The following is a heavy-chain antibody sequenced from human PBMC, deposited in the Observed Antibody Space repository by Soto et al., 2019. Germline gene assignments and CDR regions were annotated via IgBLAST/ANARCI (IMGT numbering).Heavy chain of an antibody. J-gene: IGHJ4*02. CDR2: ISSTTNYI. CDR3: ARESEDLTSNFGY. Sequence: GGSLRLSCAASGFTFTRYSMNWVRQAPGKGLEWVSSISSTTNYIYYGDSMKGRFTISRDNAKNSLYLEMNSLRAEDTAVYYCARESEDLTSNFGYWGQGTLVTVSS. V-gene: IGHV3-21*06. CDR1: GFTFTRYS.